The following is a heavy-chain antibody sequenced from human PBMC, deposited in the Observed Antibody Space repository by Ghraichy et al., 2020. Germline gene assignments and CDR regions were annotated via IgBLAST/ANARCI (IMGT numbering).Heavy chain of an antibody. Sequence: SETLSLTCAVYGGSFSGYYWSWIRQPPGKGLEWIGEINHSGSTNYNPSLKSRVTISVDTSKNQFSLKLSSVTAADTAVYYCARGVQYQLLFNYYYYMDVWGKGTTVTVSS. J-gene: IGHJ6*03. V-gene: IGHV4-34*01. CDR3: ARGVQYQLLFNYYYYMDV. CDR2: INHSGST. D-gene: IGHD2-2*01. CDR1: GGSFSGYY.